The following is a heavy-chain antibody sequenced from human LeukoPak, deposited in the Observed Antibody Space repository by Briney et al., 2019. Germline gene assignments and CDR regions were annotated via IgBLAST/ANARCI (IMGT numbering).Heavy chain of an antibody. CDR1: GFTFSSYA. V-gene: IGHV3-30-3*01. CDR2: ISYDGSNK. CDR3: ARDAVGATNGAFDY. Sequence: GGSLRLSCAASGFTFSSYAMHWVRQAPGKGLEWVAVISYDGSNKYYADSVKGRFTISRDNSKNTLYLQMNSLRAEDTAVYYCARDAVGATNGAFDYWGQGTLVTVSS. J-gene: IGHJ4*02. D-gene: IGHD1-26*01.